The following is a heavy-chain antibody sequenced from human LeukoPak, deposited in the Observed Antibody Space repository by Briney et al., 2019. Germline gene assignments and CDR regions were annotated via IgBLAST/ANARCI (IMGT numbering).Heavy chain of an antibody. D-gene: IGHD1-26*01. CDR2: IYYSGST. CDR1: GGSISSSSYY. V-gene: IGHV4-39*01. CDR3: ARGASFDGFSV. J-gene: IGHJ4*02. Sequence: SSETLSLTCTVSGGSISSSSYYWGWIRQPPGKGLEWIGSIYYSGSTYYNPSLKSRVTISVDTSKNQFSLKLSSVTAADTAVYYCARGASFDGFSVWGQGTLVTVSS.